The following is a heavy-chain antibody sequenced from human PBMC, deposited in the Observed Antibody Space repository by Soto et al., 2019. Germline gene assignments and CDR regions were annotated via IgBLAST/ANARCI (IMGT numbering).Heavy chain of an antibody. J-gene: IGHJ6*02. CDR2: INPSGGST. V-gene: IGHV1-46*01. CDR1: GYTFTSYY. CDR3: ARPRLRYFDWLPHYYYGMDV. D-gene: IGHD3-9*01. Sequence: ASVKVSCKASGYTFTSYYMHWVRQAPGQGLEWMGIINPSGGSTSYAQKFQGRVTMTRDTSTSTVYMELSSLRSEDTAVYYCARPRLRYFDWLPHYYYGMDVWGQGTTVTVS.